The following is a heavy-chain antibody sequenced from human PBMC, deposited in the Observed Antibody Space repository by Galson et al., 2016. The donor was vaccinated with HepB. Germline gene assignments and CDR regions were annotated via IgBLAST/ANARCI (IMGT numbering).Heavy chain of an antibody. J-gene: IGHJ6*02. CDR3: ASWVGPQVRTRGYYHYGMDV. CDR1: GFIFKKYG. D-gene: IGHD4/OR15-4a*01. CDR2: VLDEEDGGHH. V-gene: IGHV3-30*03. Sequence: SLRLSCAGSGFIFKKYGIHWVRQAPGKGLEWVAVVLDEEDGGHHYYRESVRGRFTISRDNSKNTLYLHMNSLRAEDTAVYHCASWVGPQVRTRGYYHYGMDVWGHGTTVIVS.